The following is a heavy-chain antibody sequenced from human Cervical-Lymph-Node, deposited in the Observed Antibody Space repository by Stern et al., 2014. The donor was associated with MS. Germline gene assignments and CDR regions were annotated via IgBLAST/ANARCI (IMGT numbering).Heavy chain of an antibody. Sequence: VQLVESGAEVKKPGASVKVSCTASGYTLTEFSMHWVRQAPRKGLEWLGGINPDDGETGYAQNFKGKVTLTEDTSTNTVYMEISSLRSRDTAVYYCATLSAGAGGRCYPLFDYWGQGTLVTVSS. D-gene: IGHD2-15*01. J-gene: IGHJ4*02. CDR1: GYTLTEFS. CDR2: INPDDGET. CDR3: ATLSAGAGGRCYPLFDY. V-gene: IGHV1-24*01.